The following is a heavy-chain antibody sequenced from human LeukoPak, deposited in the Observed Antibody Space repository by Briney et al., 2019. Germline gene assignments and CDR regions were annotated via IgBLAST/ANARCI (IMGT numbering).Heavy chain of an antibody. CDR1: GFTFSSYG. J-gene: IGHJ3*02. CDR3: AKAPSSGWYSGAFDI. CDR2: ISYDGNNK. D-gene: IGHD6-19*01. Sequence: GGSLRLSCAASGFTFSSYGMHWVRQAPGKGLEWVAVISYDGNNKYYADSVKGRFTISRDNSKNTLYLQMNSLRAEDTAVYYCAKAPSSGWYSGAFDIWGQGTMVTVSS. V-gene: IGHV3-30*18.